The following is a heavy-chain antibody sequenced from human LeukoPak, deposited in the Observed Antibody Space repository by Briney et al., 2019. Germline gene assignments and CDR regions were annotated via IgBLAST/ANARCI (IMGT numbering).Heavy chain of an antibody. D-gene: IGHD2-21*02. V-gene: IGHV3-11*05. J-gene: IGHJ6*02. CDR3: SIGQAYCGGDCYPYYYYYGMDV. CDR1: GFTFSDYD. Sequence: GGSLRPSCAASGFTFSDYDMSWIRQAPGKGLEWVSYISSSSSYTNYADSVKGRFTISRDNAKNSLYLKMNSLRAEDTSVYYCSIGQAYCGGDCYPYYYYYGMDVWGQGTTVTVSS. CDR2: ISSSSSYT.